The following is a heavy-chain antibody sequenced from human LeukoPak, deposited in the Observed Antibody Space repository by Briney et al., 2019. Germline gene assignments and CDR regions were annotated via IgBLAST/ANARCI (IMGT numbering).Heavy chain of an antibody. Sequence: GESLKISCKGSGYSFTSYWIGWVRQMPGKGLEWMGIIYPGDSDTRYSPSFQGQVTISADKSISTAYLQWSSLKASDTAMYYCARHPLAKGATTSNWFDPWGQGTLVTVSS. CDR1: GYSFTSYW. CDR3: ARHPLAKGATTSNWFDP. J-gene: IGHJ5*02. CDR2: IYPGDSDT. D-gene: IGHD1-26*01. V-gene: IGHV5-51*01.